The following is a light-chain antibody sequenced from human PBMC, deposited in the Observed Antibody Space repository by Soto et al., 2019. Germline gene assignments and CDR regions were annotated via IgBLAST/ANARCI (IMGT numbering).Light chain of an antibody. CDR3: QQYNNWPPLT. Sequence: EIVMTQSPATLPVSPGERATLSCRASHSVSTNLAWYQQKPGQPPRRLIYGASTRATGIPARFSGSGSGTEFTLTISSMQSEDFAVYYCQQYNNWPPLTFGGGTKVEIK. J-gene: IGKJ4*01. V-gene: IGKV3-15*01. CDR2: GAS. CDR1: HSVSTN.